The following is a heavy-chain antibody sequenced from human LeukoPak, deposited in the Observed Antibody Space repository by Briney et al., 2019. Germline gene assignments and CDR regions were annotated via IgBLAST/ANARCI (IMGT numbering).Heavy chain of an antibody. D-gene: IGHD3-16*02. J-gene: IGHJ4*02. CDR1: GFTFSSYS. Sequence: PGGSLRLSCAASGFTFSSYSMNWVRQAPGKGLERVSSISSSSYIYYADSVKGRFAISRDNAKNSLYLQMNSLRAEDTAVYYCARDSYDYVWGSYRYTLFDYWGQGTLVTVSS. CDR2: ISSSSYI. CDR3: ARDSYDYVWGSYRYTLFDY. V-gene: IGHV3-21*01.